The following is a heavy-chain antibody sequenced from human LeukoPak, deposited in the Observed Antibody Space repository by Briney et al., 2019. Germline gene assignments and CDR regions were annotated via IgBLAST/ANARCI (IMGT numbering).Heavy chain of an antibody. V-gene: IGHV1-18*01. CDR2: ISAYNGKT. Sequence: ASVKVSCKASGLSFSTYGFSWVRQAPGQGLEWMGWISAYNGKTNYAQKFQGSVTMTTDTSTTTVYMDLRSLRSDDTAVYFCARGGALTSFDSWGQGTLITVSS. CDR3: ARGGALTSFDS. CDR1: GLSFSTYG. D-gene: IGHD1-26*01. J-gene: IGHJ4*02.